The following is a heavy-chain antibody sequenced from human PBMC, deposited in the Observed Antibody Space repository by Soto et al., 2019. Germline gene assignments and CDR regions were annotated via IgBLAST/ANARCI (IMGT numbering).Heavy chain of an antibody. CDR1: GFTFSSYG. Sequence: LRLSCAAPGFTFSSYGMHWVRQAPGKGLEWVAVIWYDGSNKYYADSVKGRFTISRDNSKNTLYLQMNSLRAEDTAVYYCARDGGGKKEVGGMDVCGQGTTVTV. J-gene: IGHJ6*02. V-gene: IGHV3-33*01. CDR2: IWYDGSNK. CDR3: ARDGGGKKEVGGMDV. D-gene: IGHD2-15*01.